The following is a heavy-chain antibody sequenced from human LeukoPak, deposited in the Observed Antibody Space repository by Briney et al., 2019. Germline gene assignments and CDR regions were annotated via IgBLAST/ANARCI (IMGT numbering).Heavy chain of an antibody. J-gene: IGHJ6*03. D-gene: IGHD1-26*01. CDR1: GFTFNTYN. Sequence: GESLRLSCVASGFTFNTYNMNWVRQAPGKGLEWVSSITSSSSYIYYADSVKGRFTISRDNAKSSLYLQMNSLRDEDTAVYYCARDPYSGNYGDYYYYYMDVWGQGTLVTVSS. CDR3: ARDPYSGNYGDYYYYYMDV. CDR2: ITSSSSYI. V-gene: IGHV3-21*01.